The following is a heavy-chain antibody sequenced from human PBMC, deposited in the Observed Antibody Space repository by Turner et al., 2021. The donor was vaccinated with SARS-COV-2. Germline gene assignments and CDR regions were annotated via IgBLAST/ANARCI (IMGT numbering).Heavy chain of an antibody. CDR2: TLHTGST. D-gene: IGHD3-22*01. CDR1: GDSVSSGVYY. J-gene: IGHJ6*02. CDR3: ARVGLGNYCYGMDV. V-gene: IGHV4-61*08. Sequence: QVQLQESGPGLVKPSETLSLTCTVSGDSVSSGVYYWSWNRQPPGKGLEWIGYTLHTGSTTYNPSLKSRVTISVDTSKHQFSLRLSSVTAADTAVYYCARVGLGNYCYGMDVWGQVTTVTVSS.